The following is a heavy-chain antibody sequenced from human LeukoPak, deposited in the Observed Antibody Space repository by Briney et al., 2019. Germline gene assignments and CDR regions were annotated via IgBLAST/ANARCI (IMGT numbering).Heavy chain of an antibody. D-gene: IGHD3-10*01. V-gene: IGHV1-24*01. Sequence: ASVKVSCKVSGYTLTELSMHWVRQAPGKGLEWMGGFDPEDGETIYAQKFQGRVTITADKSTSTAYMELSSLRSEDTAVYYCARALGDSGSGAFDIWGQGTMVTVSS. CDR2: FDPEDGET. CDR1: GYTLTELS. J-gene: IGHJ3*02. CDR3: ARALGDSGSGAFDI.